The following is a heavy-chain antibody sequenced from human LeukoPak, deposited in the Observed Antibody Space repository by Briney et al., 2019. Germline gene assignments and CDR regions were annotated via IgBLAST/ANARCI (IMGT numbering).Heavy chain of an antibody. CDR2: IRYDGSNK. J-gene: IGHJ4*02. D-gene: IGHD3-22*01. CDR1: GFTFSSYG. Sequence: GGSLRLSCAASGFTFSSYGMHWVRQAPGKGLEWVAFIRYDGSNKYYADSVKGRFTISRDNSKNTIHLQMNSLRAEDTAIYYCAKRSSTSSGYFDFWGRGTLVTVSS. V-gene: IGHV3-30*02. CDR3: AKRSSTSSGYFDF.